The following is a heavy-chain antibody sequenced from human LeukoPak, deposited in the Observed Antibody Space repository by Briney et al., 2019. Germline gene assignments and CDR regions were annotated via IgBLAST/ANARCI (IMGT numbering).Heavy chain of an antibody. CDR1: GYTFTSYY. CDR2: INPSGGST. CDR3: ARGYFDWLFKDAFDI. J-gene: IGHJ3*02. D-gene: IGHD3-9*01. Sequence: ASVKVSCKASGYTFTSYYMHWVRQAPGQGLEWMGIINPSGGSTSYAQKFQGRVTMTRNTSISTAYMELSSLRSEDTAVYYCARGYFDWLFKDAFDIWGQGTMVTVSS. V-gene: IGHV1-46*01.